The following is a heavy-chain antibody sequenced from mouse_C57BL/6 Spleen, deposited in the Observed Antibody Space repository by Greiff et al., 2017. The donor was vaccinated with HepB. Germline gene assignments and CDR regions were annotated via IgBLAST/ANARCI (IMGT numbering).Heavy chain of an antibody. CDR3: ARSDYYGSSYLSWFAY. Sequence: EVQLQQSGPELVKPGASVKMSCKASGYTFTDYNMHWVKQSHGKSLEWIGYINPNNGGTSYNQKFKGKATLTVNKSSSTAYMELRSMTSEVSAVYYCARSDYYGSSYLSWFAYWGQGTLVTVSA. J-gene: IGHJ3*01. V-gene: IGHV1-22*01. CDR1: GYTFTDYN. CDR2: INPNNGGT. D-gene: IGHD1-1*01.